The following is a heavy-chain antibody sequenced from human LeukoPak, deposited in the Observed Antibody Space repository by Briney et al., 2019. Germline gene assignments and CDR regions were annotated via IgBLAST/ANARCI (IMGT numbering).Heavy chain of an antibody. V-gene: IGHV4-59*06. Sequence: PSETLSLTCTVSGGSISSYYWSWIRQPPGKGLEHIGYIYHSGRTYNNPSLESRVTISVDTSKNQFSLKLSSVTAADTAVYYCARESDSRLDYWGQGTLVTVSS. D-gene: IGHD3-22*01. CDR2: IYHSGRT. CDR1: GGSISSYY. J-gene: IGHJ4*02. CDR3: ARESDSRLDY.